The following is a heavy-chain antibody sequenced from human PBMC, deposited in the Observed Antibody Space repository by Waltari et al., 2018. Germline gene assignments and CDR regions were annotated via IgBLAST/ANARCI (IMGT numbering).Heavy chain of an antibody. CDR3: ARDSRGGLFFDY. Sequence: EVPLVESGGGFIQSGGSLRLSCAASGFTVSSNYMSWVRQAPGKGLEWVSVIFSDGRTYYADSVKGRFTISRDNSKNTLYLQINSLRAEDTAVYYCARDSRGGLFFDYWGQGTLVTVSS. J-gene: IGHJ4*02. CDR2: IFSDGRT. V-gene: IGHV3-53*01. CDR1: GFTVSSNY.